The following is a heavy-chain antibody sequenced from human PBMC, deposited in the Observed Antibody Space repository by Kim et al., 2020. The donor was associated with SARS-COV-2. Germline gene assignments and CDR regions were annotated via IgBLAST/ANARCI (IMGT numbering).Heavy chain of an antibody. D-gene: IGHD3-22*01. CDR3: VRGGWYYDSSGTGDY. V-gene: IGHV5-51*01. J-gene: IGHJ4*02. CDR1: GYSFTSYW. CDR2: IYPGDSDT. Sequence: GESLKISCKGSGYSFTSYWIGWVRQMPGKGLEWMGIIYPGDSDTRYSPSFQGQVTISADKSISTAYLQWSSLKASDTAMYYCVRGGWYYDSSGTGDYWGQGTLVTVSS.